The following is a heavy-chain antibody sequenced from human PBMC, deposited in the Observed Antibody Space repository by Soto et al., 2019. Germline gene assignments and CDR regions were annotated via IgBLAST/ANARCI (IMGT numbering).Heavy chain of an antibody. J-gene: IGHJ5*02. CDR1: GGSFSGYY. CDR3: ARNSGRGWFDP. D-gene: IGHD6-19*01. CDR2: INHSGST. V-gene: IGHV4-34*01. Sequence: SETLSLTCAVYGGSFSGYYWSWIRQPPGKGLEWIGEINHSGSTNYNPSLKSRVTISVDTSKNQFSLKLSSVTAADTAVYYCARNSGRGWFDPWGQGTLVTVSS.